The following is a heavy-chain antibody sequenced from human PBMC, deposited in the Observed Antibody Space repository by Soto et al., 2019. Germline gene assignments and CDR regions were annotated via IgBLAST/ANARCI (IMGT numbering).Heavy chain of an antibody. Sequence: NPSETLSLTCTVSGGSISSGDYYWSWIRQPPGKGLEWIGYIYYSGSTYYNPSLKSRVTISVDTSKNQFSLKLSPVTAADTAVYNCARGHAFDIWGQGTMVTVSS. J-gene: IGHJ3*02. CDR1: GGSISSGDYY. CDR2: IYYSGST. CDR3: ARGHAFDI. V-gene: IGHV4-30-4*01.